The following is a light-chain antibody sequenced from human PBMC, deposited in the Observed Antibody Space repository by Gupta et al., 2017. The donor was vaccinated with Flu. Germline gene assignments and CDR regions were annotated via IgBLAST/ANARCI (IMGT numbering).Light chain of an antibody. Sequence: DIQMTQFPSTLSAFVGDRVTITCRASQSASIWLAWFQQKPGKAPKLLIYKASRVQSGVPSRFSGSGSGTXFTLTIXGRQPDDFATYYCQHENFSPMTFGXGTKVDIK. J-gene: IGKJ4*01. CDR1: QSASIW. CDR2: KAS. V-gene: IGKV1-5*03. CDR3: QHENFSPMT.